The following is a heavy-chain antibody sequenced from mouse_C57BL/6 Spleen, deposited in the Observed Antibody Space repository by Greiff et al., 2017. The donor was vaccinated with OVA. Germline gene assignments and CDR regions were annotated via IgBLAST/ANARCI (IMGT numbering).Heavy chain of an antibody. V-gene: IGHV1-64*01. CDR3: ARSGDYDWFAY. CDR1: GYTFTSYW. Sequence: QVQLQQPGAELVKPGASVKLSCKASGYTFTSYWMHWVKQRPGQGLEWIGMIHPNSGSTNYNEKFKSKATLTVDKSSSTAYMQLSSLTSEDSAVYYWARSGDYDWFAYWGQGTLVTVSA. CDR2: IHPNSGST. D-gene: IGHD2-4*01. J-gene: IGHJ3*01.